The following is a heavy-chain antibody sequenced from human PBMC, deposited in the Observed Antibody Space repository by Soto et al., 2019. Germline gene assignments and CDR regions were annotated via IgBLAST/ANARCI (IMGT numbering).Heavy chain of an antibody. CDR2: ITGTTAIT. CDR3: AKEQGSGWLAFDC. Sequence: GGSLRLSCAASGFTFSTYAMSWVRQAPGKGLEWVSGITGTTAITYDADSVKGRFTISRDNSKNTLYLQMNSLRAEDTAVYYFAKEQGSGWLAFDCWGQGT. D-gene: IGHD6-19*01. J-gene: IGHJ4*02. CDR1: GFTFSTYA. V-gene: IGHV3-23*01.